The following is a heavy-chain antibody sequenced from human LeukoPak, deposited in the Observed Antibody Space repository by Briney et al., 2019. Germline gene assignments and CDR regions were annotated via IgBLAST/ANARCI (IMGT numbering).Heavy chain of an antibody. CDR1: GFPFSSCA. J-gene: IGHJ6*02. V-gene: IGHV3-13*01. Sequence: GGSPGLSRAAPGFPFSSCAMHWVPQTPGKGLEWVSPIGTVGDTYYPGSVKGRFTISRENAKNSLYLQMNSLRAGDTAVYYCARGSPSRYSSSWPLWWDYYYGMDVWGQGTTVTVSS. D-gene: IGHD6-13*01. CDR3: ARGSPSRYSSSWPLWWDYYYGMDV. CDR2: IGTVGDT.